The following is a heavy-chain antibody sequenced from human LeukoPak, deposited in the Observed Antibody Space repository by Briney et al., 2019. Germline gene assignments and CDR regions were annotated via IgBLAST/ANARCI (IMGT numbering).Heavy chain of an antibody. J-gene: IGHJ3*02. CDR1: GFTFSSYA. V-gene: IGHV3-23*03. Sequence: GGSLRLSCAASGFTFSSYAMSWVRQGPGKGLEGVSVIYTGGNSYYADSVKGRFTISRDNSKNTLYLQMNSLRAEDTAVYYCARETSYDILNGYKNDAFDIWGQGTAVTVSS. CDR3: ARETSYDILNGYKNDAFDI. CDR2: IYTGGNS. D-gene: IGHD3-9*01.